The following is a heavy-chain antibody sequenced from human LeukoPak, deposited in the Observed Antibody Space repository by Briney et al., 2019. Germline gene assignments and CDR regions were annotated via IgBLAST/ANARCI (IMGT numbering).Heavy chain of an antibody. V-gene: IGHV3-11*04. CDR3: AREVYCSGGSCYPYYFDY. CDR2: ISSSGSTI. Sequence: GGSLRLSCAASGFTFSDYYMSWIRQAPGKWLEWVSYISSSGSTIYYADSVKGRFTISRDNAKNSLYLQMNSLRAEDTAVYYCAREVYCSGGSCYPYYFDYWGQGTLVTVSS. D-gene: IGHD2-15*01. J-gene: IGHJ4*02. CDR1: GFTFSDYY.